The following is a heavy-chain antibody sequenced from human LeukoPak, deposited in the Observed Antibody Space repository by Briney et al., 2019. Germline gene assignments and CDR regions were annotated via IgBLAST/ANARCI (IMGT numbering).Heavy chain of an antibody. D-gene: IGHD3-10*01. CDR1: GFTFSNYA. Sequence: GGSPRLSCAASGFTFSNYALNWVRQAPGKGLEWVSTISGSGDSTYYGDSVKGRFTISRDNSKNTLYLQMNSLRAEDTAVDYCAIPQYYYGSGTYQTFDYWGQGTRVTVSS. V-gene: IGHV3-23*01. CDR2: ISGSGDST. CDR3: AIPQYYYGSGTYQTFDY. J-gene: IGHJ4*02.